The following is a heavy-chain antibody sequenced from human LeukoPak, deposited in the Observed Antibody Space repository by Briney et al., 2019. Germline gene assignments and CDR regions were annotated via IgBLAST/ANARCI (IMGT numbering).Heavy chain of an antibody. V-gene: IGHV3-23*01. CDR3: AKRERFGVSFDY. Sequence: GGSLRLSCAASGFTFSKYAMSWVRQAPGKGLEWVSTVNDRGTGTYYADSVKGRFTISRDNSKNTLYLQMNSLRAEDTAVYYCAKRERFGVSFDYWGQGTLVAVSS. J-gene: IGHJ4*02. D-gene: IGHD3-10*01. CDR2: VNDRGTGT. CDR1: GFTFSKYA.